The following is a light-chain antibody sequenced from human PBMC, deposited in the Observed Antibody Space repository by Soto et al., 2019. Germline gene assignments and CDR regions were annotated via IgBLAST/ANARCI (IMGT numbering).Light chain of an antibody. CDR2: DVS. Sequence: ALTQPASVSGSPGQSITISCNGTSSDVGGYNYVSWYQQHPGKAPKLMIYDVSNRPSGVSNRFSGSKSGNTASLTISGLQAEDEADYYCSSYTSSSTPFVFGTGTKVTVL. CDR3: SSYTSSSTPFV. V-gene: IGLV2-14*01. J-gene: IGLJ1*01. CDR1: SSDVGGYNY.